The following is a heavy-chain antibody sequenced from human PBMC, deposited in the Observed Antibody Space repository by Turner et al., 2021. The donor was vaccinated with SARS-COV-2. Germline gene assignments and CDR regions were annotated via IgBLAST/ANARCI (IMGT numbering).Heavy chain of an antibody. CDR3: ASLAIAAADY. D-gene: IGHD6-13*01. J-gene: IGHJ4*02. Sequence: QVQLVESGGGVVQPGSSLRLSCAASGFTFRSYGIHWFRQAQGKGLEWVAVIWFDGSNKYYADSVKVRFTISRDKTKNTLYMQMNSLRADDTAVYYCASLAIAAADYWGQGTLVTVSS. V-gene: IGHV3-33*01. CDR2: IWFDGSNK. CDR1: GFTFRSYG.